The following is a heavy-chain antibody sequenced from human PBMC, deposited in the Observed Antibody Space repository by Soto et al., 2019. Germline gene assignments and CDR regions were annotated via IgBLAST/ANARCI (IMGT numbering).Heavy chain of an antibody. Sequence: QVQLVQSGAELKTPGSSVSVSCKASGGAFNNYPISCVRQAPGHGLEWMGGIFPRLGTTTYAREVKGRVITTADELTTTLSMTLTSMRSEDTAIYYRAIDACCCGGDCYSLVYLGQGTLVTVSS. CDR1: GGAFNNYP. CDR3: AIDACCCGGDCYSLVY. CDR2: IFPRLGTT. D-gene: IGHD2-21*02. V-gene: IGHV1-69*01. J-gene: IGHJ4*02.